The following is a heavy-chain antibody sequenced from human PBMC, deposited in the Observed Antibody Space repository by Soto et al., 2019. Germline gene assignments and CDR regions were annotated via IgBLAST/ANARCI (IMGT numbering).Heavy chain of an antibody. Sequence: SETLSLTCTVSGGSISSYYWSWIRQPPGKGLEWIGYIYYSGSTNYNPSLKSRGTISVATSKNQFALKLSSVTAADTAVYSCARAGERLGFALRWFVPWGQGTLVTVSS. V-gene: IGHV4-59*01. J-gene: IGHJ5*01. CDR1: GGSISSYY. CDR3: ARAGERLGFALRWFVP. CDR2: IYYSGST. D-gene: IGHD1-1*01.